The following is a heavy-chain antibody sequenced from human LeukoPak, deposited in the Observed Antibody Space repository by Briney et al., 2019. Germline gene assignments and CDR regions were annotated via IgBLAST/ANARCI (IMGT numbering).Heavy chain of an antibody. D-gene: IGHD3-10*01. Sequence: NPSQTLSLTCTVSGGSISSGGYYWSWIRQHPGKGLEWIGYIYYSGSTYYNPSLKSRVTISVDTSKNQFSLKLSSVTAADTAVYYCASISRTEAIWFGENRDPTSDYWGQGTLVTVSS. J-gene: IGHJ4*02. CDR1: GGSISSGGYY. CDR2: IYYSGST. V-gene: IGHV4-31*03. CDR3: ASISRTEAIWFGENRDPTSDY.